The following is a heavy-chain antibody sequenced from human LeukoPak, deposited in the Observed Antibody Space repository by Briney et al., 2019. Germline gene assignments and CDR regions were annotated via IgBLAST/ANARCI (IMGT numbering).Heavy chain of an antibody. D-gene: IGHD3-10*01. CDR2: IGATVEIT. Sequence: GGTLRLSCAASGFTFSSYSMTCVRPAPGKGLECLSLIGATVEITYYADSVRGRFTISRDNSKTTVYLHMDGRRAGDTAVYYCARTWFGDLEIRFDPWGQGTLVTVSS. CDR3: ARTWFGDLEIRFDP. J-gene: IGHJ5*02. V-gene: IGHV3-23*01. CDR1: GFTFSSYS.